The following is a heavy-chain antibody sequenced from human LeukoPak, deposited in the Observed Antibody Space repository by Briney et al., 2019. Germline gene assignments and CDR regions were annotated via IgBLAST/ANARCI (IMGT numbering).Heavy chain of an antibody. CDR2: ISPSGDNT. CDR3: ARVAGWYWFDP. CDR1: GFTFSSYP. Sequence: QPGGSLRLSCAAAGFTFSSYPMSWLGQAPGRGLEWVSSISPSGDNTYYGDSVKGRFTTARDNSKNTVYLQMNNMRDDDTAVYYCARVAGWYWFDPWGQGTLVTVSS. J-gene: IGHJ5*02. D-gene: IGHD6-19*01. V-gene: IGHV3-23*01.